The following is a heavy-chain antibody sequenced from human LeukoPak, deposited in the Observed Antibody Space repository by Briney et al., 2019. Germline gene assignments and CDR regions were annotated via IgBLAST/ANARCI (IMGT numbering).Heavy chain of an antibody. CDR3: ARGRRFIISSGRNRPFDY. Sequence: GGSLRLSCAASGFTFSSYAMSWVRQAPGKGLEWVSAISGSGGSTYYADSVKGRFTISRDNSKNTLYLQMNSLRAEDTAVYYCARGRRFIISSGRNRPFDYWGQGTLVTVSS. D-gene: IGHD6-19*01. J-gene: IGHJ4*02. CDR2: ISGSGGST. CDR1: GFTFSSYA. V-gene: IGHV3-23*01.